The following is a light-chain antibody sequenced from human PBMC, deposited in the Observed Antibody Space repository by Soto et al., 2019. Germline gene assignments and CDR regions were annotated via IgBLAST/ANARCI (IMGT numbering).Light chain of an antibody. J-gene: IGLJ3*02. CDR2: DDN. Sequence: QSVMTQPPSVSAAPGQKVTISCSGSSSNIGGNSVSWYQQLPGTAPKLLIYDDNKRPSGIPDRFSGSKSGTSATLGITGFQTGDEADYYCAAWDDSLNGVVFGGGTQLTVL. V-gene: IGLV1-51*01. CDR3: AAWDDSLNGVV. CDR1: SSNIGGNS.